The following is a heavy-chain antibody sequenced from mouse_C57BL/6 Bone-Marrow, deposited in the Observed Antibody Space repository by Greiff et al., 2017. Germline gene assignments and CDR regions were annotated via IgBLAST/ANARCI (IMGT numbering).Heavy chain of an antibody. Sequence: QVHVKQPGAELVMPGASVKLSCKASGYTFTSYWMHWVKQRPGQGLEWIGEIDPSDSYTNYNQKFKGKSTLTVDKSSSTAYMQLSSLTSEDSAVYYCAREGGGSSLFAYWGQGTLVTVSA. CDR2: IDPSDSYT. J-gene: IGHJ3*01. D-gene: IGHD1-1*01. V-gene: IGHV1-69*01. CDR1: GYTFTSYW. CDR3: AREGGGSSLFAY.